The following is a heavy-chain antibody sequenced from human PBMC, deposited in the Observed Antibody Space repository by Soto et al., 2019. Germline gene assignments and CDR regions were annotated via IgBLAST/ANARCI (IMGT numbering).Heavy chain of an antibody. Sequence: ASVKVSCKSSGYSFTVYYLHWVRQAPGQGPGWMGWIFPKSGGTKSAQKFQGRVTMTRDTSISTAYMELKRLRSDDTAVYFCAREGMYHYETKDYYPSTYGLDVWGQGTTVTVS. CDR3: AREGMYHYETKDYYPSTYGLDV. V-gene: IGHV1-2*02. CDR2: IFPKSGGT. D-gene: IGHD3-16*01. CDR1: GYSFTVYY. J-gene: IGHJ6*02.